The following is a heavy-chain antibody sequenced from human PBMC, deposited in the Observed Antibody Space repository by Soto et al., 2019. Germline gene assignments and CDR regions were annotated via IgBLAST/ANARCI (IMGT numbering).Heavy chain of an antibody. Sequence: SVKVSCKASGGTFNNYVINWVRQAPGQGLEWMGGIIPVFGTANYAQKFQGRVTITADKSTSTAYMELNSLRSEDTAVYYCAGRCDSTSCLAHFDYWGQGTLVTVSS. CDR1: GGTFNNYV. CDR3: AGRCDSTSCLAHFDY. CDR2: IIPVFGTA. V-gene: IGHV1-69*06. J-gene: IGHJ4*02. D-gene: IGHD2-2*01.